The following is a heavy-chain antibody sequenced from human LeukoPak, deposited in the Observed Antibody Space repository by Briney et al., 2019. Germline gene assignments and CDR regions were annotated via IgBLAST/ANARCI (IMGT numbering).Heavy chain of an antibody. J-gene: IGHJ4*02. Sequence: GGSLRLSCAASGFTFSSYAMSWVRQAPGKGLEWVSAISGSGSSTYYADSVKGRFTISRDNSKNTLYLQMNSLRAEDTAVYYCAKVDGKAGELLDYWGQGTLVTVSS. CDR3: AKVDGKAGELLDY. CDR1: GFTFSSYA. V-gene: IGHV3-23*01. CDR2: ISGSGSST. D-gene: IGHD1-26*01.